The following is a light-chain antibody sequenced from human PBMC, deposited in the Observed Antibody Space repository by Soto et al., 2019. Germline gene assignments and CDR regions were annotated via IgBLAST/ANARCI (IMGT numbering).Light chain of an antibody. CDR3: SSYTSSTHVV. CDR2: EVS. CDR1: SSDVGGYNY. V-gene: IGLV2-14*01. J-gene: IGLJ2*01. Sequence: QSALTQPASVSGSPGQSITISCTGTSSDVGGYNYVSWYQQHPGKAPKLMIYEVSNRPSGVSSRFSGSKSGNTASLTISGLQAEDEADFYCSSYTSSTHVVFGGVTKVTVL.